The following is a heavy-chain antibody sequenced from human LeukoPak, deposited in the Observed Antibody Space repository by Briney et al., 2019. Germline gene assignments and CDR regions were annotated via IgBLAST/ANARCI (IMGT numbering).Heavy chain of an antibody. V-gene: IGHV3-20*01. CDR2: INWNGGST. CDR1: GFTFDDYG. J-gene: IGHJ4*02. CDR3: ARVLSVRGVPYYFDY. D-gene: IGHD3-10*01. Sequence: GGSLRLACAASGFTFDDYGMSWVRQAPGKGLEWVSGINWNGGSTGYADSVKGRFTISRDNAKNSLYLQMNSLRAEDTALYHCARVLSVRGVPYYFDYWGQGTLVTVSS.